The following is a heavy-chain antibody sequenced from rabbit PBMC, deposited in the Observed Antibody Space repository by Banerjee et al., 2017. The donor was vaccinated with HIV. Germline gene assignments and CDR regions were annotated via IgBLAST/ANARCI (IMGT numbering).Heavy chain of an antibody. J-gene: IGHJ4*01. D-gene: IGHD4-1*01. V-gene: IGHV1S40*01. Sequence: WVRQAPGKGLEWIAFIYTGSSGSTYYASWAKGRFTISKASWTTVTLQMTSLTAADTATYFCARDLAGVIGWNFNLWGQGTLVTV. CDR2: IYTGSSGST. CDR3: ARDLAGVIGWNFNL.